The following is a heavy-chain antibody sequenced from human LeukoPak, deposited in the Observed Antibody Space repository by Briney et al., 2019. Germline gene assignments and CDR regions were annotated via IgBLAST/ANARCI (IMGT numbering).Heavy chain of an antibody. CDR3: AGGHSSGYYPIDY. V-gene: IGHV3-48*03. J-gene: IGHJ4*02. CDR2: ISSSGSTI. D-gene: IGHD3-22*01. CDR1: GFTFSSYE. Sequence: GGSLRLSCAASGFTFSSYEMNWVRQAPGKGLEWVSYISSSGSTIYYADSVKGRFTISRDNAKNSLYLQMNSLRAEDTAVYYCAGGHSSGYYPIDYWGQGSLVTVSS.